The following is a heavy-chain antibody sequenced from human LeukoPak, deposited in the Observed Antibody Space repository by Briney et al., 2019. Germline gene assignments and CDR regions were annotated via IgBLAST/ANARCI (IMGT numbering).Heavy chain of an antibody. J-gene: IGHJ6*02. CDR2: INHSGST. V-gene: IGHV4-34*01. D-gene: IGHD3-10*01. Sequence: SETLSLTCVVYGGSFSGHYWTWIRQSPGKGLEWIGQINHSGSTNYNSSLKSRVTMSVDTSKNQFSLKLSSVTAADTAVYYCARGSGGGSGNNYKDHYYGMDVWGQGTTVTVSS. CDR1: GGSFSGHY. CDR3: ARGSGGGSGNNYKDHYYGMDV.